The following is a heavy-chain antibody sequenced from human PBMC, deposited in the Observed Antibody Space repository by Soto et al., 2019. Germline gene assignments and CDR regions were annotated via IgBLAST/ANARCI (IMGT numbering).Heavy chain of an antibody. Sequence: QVQLVQSGAEVKKPGASVKVSCKASGYTFTSYGISWVRQAPGQGLEWMGWISAYNGNTNYAQKLQGRVTMTTDTSTSTAYMELRSLRSGDTAVYYCASGRYYDSSGYYHPLRYWGQGTLVTVSS. V-gene: IGHV1-18*01. J-gene: IGHJ4*02. D-gene: IGHD3-22*01. CDR1: GYTFTSYG. CDR3: ASGRYYDSSGYYHPLRY. CDR2: ISAYNGNT.